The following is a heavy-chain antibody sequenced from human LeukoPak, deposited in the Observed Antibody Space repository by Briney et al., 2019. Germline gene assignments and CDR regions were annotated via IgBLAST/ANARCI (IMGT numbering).Heavy chain of an antibody. J-gene: IGHJ3*02. CDR1: GFTFSNYW. Sequence: GGSLRLSCAASGFTFSNYWMSWVRQAPGKGLEWVANIKRDGDEEYYVDSVKGRFTISRDNAKNSVYLQMNSLRAEDTAVYYCARDRYYDSSGYYSRRESGAFDIWGQGTMVTVSS. CDR2: IKRDGDEE. V-gene: IGHV3-7*01. D-gene: IGHD3-22*01. CDR3: ARDRYYDSSGYYSRRESGAFDI.